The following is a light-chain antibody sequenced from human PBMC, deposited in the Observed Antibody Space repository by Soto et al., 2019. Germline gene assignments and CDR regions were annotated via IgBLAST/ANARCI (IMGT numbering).Light chain of an antibody. CDR2: KAS. V-gene: IGKV1-5*03. CDR1: QSISSW. CDR3: QQYDSYPLT. J-gene: IGKJ4*01. Sequence: DIQMTQSPSTLSASVGDRVTITCRASQSISSWLAWYQQKPGKAPNLLIYKASSLESGVPSRFSGSGSGTEFTLTVSSLQPDDFATYYCQQYDSYPLTFGGGTRWISN.